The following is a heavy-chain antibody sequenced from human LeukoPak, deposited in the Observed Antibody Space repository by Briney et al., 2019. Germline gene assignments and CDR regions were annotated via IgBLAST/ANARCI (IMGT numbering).Heavy chain of an antibody. CDR2: INHSGST. Sequence: SETLSLTCAVYDRSFSNYYWSWIRQPPGKGLEWIVEINHSGSTNYNPSLKSRVTISVDTSKNQFSLKLSSVTAADTAVYYCARALAAGTPPHFDYWGQGTLVTVSS. CDR3: ARALAAGTPPHFDY. J-gene: IGHJ4*02. CDR1: DRSFSNYY. V-gene: IGHV4-34*01. D-gene: IGHD6-13*01.